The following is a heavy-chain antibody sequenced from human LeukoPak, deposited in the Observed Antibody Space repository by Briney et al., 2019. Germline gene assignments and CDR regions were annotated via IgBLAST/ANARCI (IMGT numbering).Heavy chain of an antibody. CDR1: GYTFTSYG. CDR3: ARGYSSGWYQGAWFDP. CDR2: ISAYNGNT. J-gene: IGHJ5*02. Sequence: ASVKVSCKASGYTFTSYGISWVRQAPGQGLEWMGWISAYNGNTNYAQKLQGRVTMTTDTSTSTAYMELSSLRSEDTAVYYCARGYSSGWYQGAWFDPWGQGTLVSVSS. V-gene: IGHV1-18*01. D-gene: IGHD6-19*01.